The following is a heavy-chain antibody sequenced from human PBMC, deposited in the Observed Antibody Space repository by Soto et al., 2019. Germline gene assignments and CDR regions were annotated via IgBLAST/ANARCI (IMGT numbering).Heavy chain of an antibody. Sequence: QVQLVQSGAEVKKPGASVKVSCKASGYTFTSYDIIWVRQATGQGLEWMGWMNPSTGNTDSAEKFQGRLTMTRNTSISTVYMELSSLSFEDTAVYYCARGRIIVAGWFDPWGQGTLVTVSS. J-gene: IGHJ5*02. D-gene: IGHD6-19*01. V-gene: IGHV1-8*01. CDR2: MNPSTGNT. CDR1: GYTFTSYD. CDR3: ARGRIIVAGWFDP.